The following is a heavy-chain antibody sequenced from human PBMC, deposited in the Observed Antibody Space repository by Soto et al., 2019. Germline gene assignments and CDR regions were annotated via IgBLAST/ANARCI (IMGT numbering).Heavy chain of an antibody. CDR1: GGTFSSYA. D-gene: IGHD6-19*01. CDR2: IIPIFGTA. V-gene: IGHV1-69*05. Sequence: SVKVSCKASGGTFSSYAISWVRQAPGQGLEWMGGIIPIFGTANYAQKFQGRVTMTTDTSTSTAYMELRSLRSDDTAVYYCAREAVSGRTGFDYWGQGTLVTVSS. J-gene: IGHJ4*02. CDR3: AREAVSGRTGFDY.